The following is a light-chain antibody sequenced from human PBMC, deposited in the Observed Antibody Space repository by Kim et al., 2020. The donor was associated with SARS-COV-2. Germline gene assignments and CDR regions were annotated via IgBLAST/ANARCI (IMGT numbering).Light chain of an antibody. CDR2: SAS. CDR3: QQYNDWPPLT. Sequence: EIAMTQVPVTLSVSPGERATLSCRASHTINYNLAWYQQKPGQAPRLLIYSASIRPTGVPARFSGSGSGTDFTLTISALQSEDFAVYYCQQYNDWPPLTFGQGTKLEI. CDR1: HTINYN. J-gene: IGKJ2*01. V-gene: IGKV3-15*01.